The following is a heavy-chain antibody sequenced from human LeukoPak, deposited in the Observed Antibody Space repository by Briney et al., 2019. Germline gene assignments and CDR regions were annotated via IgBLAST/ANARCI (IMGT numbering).Heavy chain of an antibody. Sequence: GGSVRLLCPASGFPLSTYRAHWARQPPGRGLMWVSRISPDGSSRSYADSVKDRFIISRDNDKNTLSLQMNSLTAADTAVYYCARDGGLLPDNWGKGTLVTVSS. V-gene: IGHV3-74*01. CDR2: ISPDGSSR. CDR3: ARDGGLLPDN. J-gene: IGHJ4*02. CDR1: GFPLSTYR. D-gene: IGHD2-21*02.